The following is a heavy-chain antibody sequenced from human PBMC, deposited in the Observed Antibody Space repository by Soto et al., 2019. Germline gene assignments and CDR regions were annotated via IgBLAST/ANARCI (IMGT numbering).Heavy chain of an antibody. J-gene: IGHJ4*02. CDR1: GGSFSGYY. D-gene: IGHD3-10*01. CDR2: INHSGST. Sequence: SETLSLTCAVYGGSFSGYYWSWIRQPPGKGLEWIGEINHSGSTNYNPSLKSRVTISVDTSKNQFSLKLSSVTAADTAVYYCARGRDYYGSGSYYLTFYDYWGQGTLVTVSS. CDR3: ARGRDYYGSGSYYLTFYDY. V-gene: IGHV4-34*01.